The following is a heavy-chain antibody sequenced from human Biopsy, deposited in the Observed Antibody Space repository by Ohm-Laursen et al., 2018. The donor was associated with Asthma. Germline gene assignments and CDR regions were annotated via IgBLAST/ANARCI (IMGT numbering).Heavy chain of an antibody. V-gene: IGHV4-61*01. D-gene: IGHD5-18*01. CDR2: ISYSGST. CDR1: GGSVSSGSHY. J-gene: IGHJ4*02. Sequence: SDTLSLTCTVSGGSVSSGSHYWSWIRQPPGKGLEWIGYISYSGSTNYNPSLKSRVTISVDTSKNQFSLKLSSVTAADTAVYYCARDFVDSAMDYFDYWGQGTLVTVSP. CDR3: ARDFVDSAMDYFDY.